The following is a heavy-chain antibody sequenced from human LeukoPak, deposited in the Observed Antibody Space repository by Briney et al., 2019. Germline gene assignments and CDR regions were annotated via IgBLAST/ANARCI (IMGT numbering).Heavy chain of an antibody. D-gene: IGHD6-6*01. CDR2: IRSKANNYAT. Sequence: GGSLRLSCAASGFTFSASAVHWVRQASGKGLEWIGRIRSKANNYATAYTDPLKGRFTVSRDDSKNTAYLQMNSLKTEDSAVYFCVRDSSSEGPLDYWGQGTLVTVSS. J-gene: IGHJ4*02. CDR3: VRDSSSEGPLDY. V-gene: IGHV3-73*01. CDR1: GFTFSASA.